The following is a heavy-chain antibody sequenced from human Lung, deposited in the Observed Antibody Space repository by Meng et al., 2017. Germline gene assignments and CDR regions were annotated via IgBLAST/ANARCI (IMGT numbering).Heavy chain of an antibody. CDR2: INHSGST. CDR3: ARGPTTMAHGFDH. CDR1: GGSISDYY. J-gene: IGHJ4*02. Sequence: QVQLQPWGAGLLKPSEHLSLSCLVSGGSISDYYWSGIRPPPGKELEWMGEINHSGSTNYNPSLESRVTISVDTSQNNHSLKLSSVTAADSAVYYCARGPTTMAHGFDHWGQGTLVTVSS. D-gene: IGHD4-11*01. V-gene: IGHV4-34*01.